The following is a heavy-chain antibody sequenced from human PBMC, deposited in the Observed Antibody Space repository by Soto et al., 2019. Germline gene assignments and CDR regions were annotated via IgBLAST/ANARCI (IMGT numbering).Heavy chain of an antibody. V-gene: IGHV1-2*02. J-gene: IGHJ6*02. CDR2: INPNSGGT. CDR3: ARFGPYYDFWSGTPVSGMDV. D-gene: IGHD3-3*01. CDR1: GYTFTGYY. Sequence: GASVKVSCKASGYTFTGYYMHWVRQAPGQGLEWMGWINPNSGGTNYAQKLQGRVTMTRDTSISTAYMELSRLGSDDTAVYYCARFGPYYDFWSGTPVSGMDVWGQGTTVTVSS.